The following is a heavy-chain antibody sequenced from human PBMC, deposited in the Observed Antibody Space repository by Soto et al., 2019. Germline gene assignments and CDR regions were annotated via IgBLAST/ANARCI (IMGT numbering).Heavy chain of an antibody. CDR2: ISGSGGST. D-gene: IGHD3-22*01. CDR1: GFTFSSYA. Sequence: GGSLRLSCAASGFTFSSYAMSWVRQAPGKGLEWVSAISGSGGSTYYADSVKGRFTISRDNSKNTLYLQMNSLRAEDTAVYYCAKKGVSDYYYDSSGYTENIDYWGQGTLVTVSS. J-gene: IGHJ4*02. CDR3: AKKGVSDYYYDSSGYTENIDY. V-gene: IGHV3-23*01.